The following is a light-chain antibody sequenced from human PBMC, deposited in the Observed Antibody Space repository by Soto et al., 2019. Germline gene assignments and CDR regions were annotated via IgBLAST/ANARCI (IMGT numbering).Light chain of an antibody. CDR3: QVWDTSSDSMV. CDR1: NIESKS. CDR2: YDS. Sequence: SSVLTQPPSVSVAPGKPATITCGGNNIESKSVHWYQQKPGQAPVLVINYDSGRPSGIPERFSGSNSGITATLTISRVEAGDEADYFCQVWDTSSDSMVFGGGTKLTVL. J-gene: IGLJ2*01. V-gene: IGLV3-21*01.